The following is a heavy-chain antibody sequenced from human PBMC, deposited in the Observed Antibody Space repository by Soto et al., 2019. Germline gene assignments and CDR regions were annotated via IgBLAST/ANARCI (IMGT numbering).Heavy chain of an antibody. Sequence: SETLSLTCTVSGGSIRSGGYYWSWVRQNPRRGLEWIGNIYYSGNTYYNPSLKSRLTISVDTSKNQFSLNLSSVTAADTAVYYCTRESYYYAMDVWGQGTTVTVSS. J-gene: IGHJ6*02. CDR3: TRESYYYAMDV. CDR1: GGSIRSGGYY. V-gene: IGHV4-31*03. CDR2: IYYSGNT.